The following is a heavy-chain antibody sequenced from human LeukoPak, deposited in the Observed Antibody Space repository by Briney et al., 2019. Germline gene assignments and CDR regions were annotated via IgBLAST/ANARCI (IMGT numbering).Heavy chain of an antibody. Sequence: PSETLSLTCTVSGGFISTYYWTWIRQPPGKGLEWIGYIQYRGNADYNPSLKSRVTISVDTSNNQCSLRLSSVTAADTAMYYCARVGSLTTFDWGQGTLVTVSS. J-gene: IGHJ4*02. CDR3: ARVGSLTTFD. V-gene: IGHV4-59*01. CDR1: GGFISTYY. CDR2: IQYRGNA. D-gene: IGHD4-17*01.